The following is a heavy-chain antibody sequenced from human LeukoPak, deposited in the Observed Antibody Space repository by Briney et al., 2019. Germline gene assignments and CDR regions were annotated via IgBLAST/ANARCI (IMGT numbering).Heavy chain of an antibody. D-gene: IGHD6-13*01. J-gene: IGHJ4*02. CDR1: GGSISGDY. Sequence: PSETLSLTCTVSGGSISGDYWSWIRQPPGKGLEWIGYIYYSGSANYNPSLKSRVTISVDTSKNQFSLKLSSVTAADTAVYYCARLSSSWYGRDYWGRGTLVTVSS. V-gene: IGHV4-59*12. CDR2: IYYSGSA. CDR3: ARLSSSWYGRDY.